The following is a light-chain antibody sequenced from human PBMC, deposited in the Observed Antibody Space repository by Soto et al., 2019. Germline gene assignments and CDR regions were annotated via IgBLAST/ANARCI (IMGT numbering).Light chain of an antibody. Sequence: EIVLTQSPATLSLSPGDRVTLSCRASQSVRGSLAWYQQKPGQAPRLLIYDASNMATGIPVRFSGSGSGTDFSLTISSLAPEDFAVYYCQQCSSWPYTFGQGTKL. J-gene: IGKJ2*01. CDR1: QSVRGS. V-gene: IGKV3-11*01. CDR2: DAS. CDR3: QQCSSWPYT.